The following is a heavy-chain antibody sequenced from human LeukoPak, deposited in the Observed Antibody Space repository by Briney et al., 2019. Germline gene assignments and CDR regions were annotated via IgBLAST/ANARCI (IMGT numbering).Heavy chain of an antibody. V-gene: IGHV1-8*03. Sequence: GASVKVSCKASGYTFTSYDINWVRQATGQGLEWMGWMNPNSGNTGYAQKFQGRVTITRNTSISTAYMELSSLRSEDTAVYYCARARRGRTTVTPRTYYYYYMDVWGKGTTVTVSS. D-gene: IGHD4-17*01. CDR3: ARARRGRTTVTPRTYYYYYMDV. CDR2: MNPNSGNT. J-gene: IGHJ6*03. CDR1: GYTFTSYD.